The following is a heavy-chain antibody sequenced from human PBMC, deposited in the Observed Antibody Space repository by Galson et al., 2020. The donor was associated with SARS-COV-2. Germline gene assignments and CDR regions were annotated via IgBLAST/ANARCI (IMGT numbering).Heavy chain of an antibody. Sequence: SETLSLTCDVSGGPFRGYFWTWIRQTPDKGLEWIADSNXXGLTNYNPSLQSRVTISVDTDKSQFSLRLACVIAADTAVYYCARQKTKRYYFDFWGQGALVTVSS. CDR3: ARQKTKRYYFDF. V-gene: IGHV4-34*01. CDR1: GGPFRGYF. J-gene: IGHJ4*02. D-gene: IGHD1-1*01. CDR2: SNXXGLT.